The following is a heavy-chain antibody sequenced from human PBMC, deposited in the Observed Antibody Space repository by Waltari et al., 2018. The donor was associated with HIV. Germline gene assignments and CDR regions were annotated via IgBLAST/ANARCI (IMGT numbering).Heavy chain of an antibody. CDR3: ARRAPMAYFDY. Sequence: QVQLNQWGAGLLKPSETLSLTCAVYGGSFSGTYWTWIRQPPGKGLEWIGEINHAGITNYNPSVKSRVTMSVDTSMNQFSLKLTSVTAADTALYYCARRAPMAYFDYWGQGSLVTVSS. CDR2: INHAGIT. CDR1: GGSFSGTY. V-gene: IGHV4-34*01. D-gene: IGHD2-8*01. J-gene: IGHJ4*02.